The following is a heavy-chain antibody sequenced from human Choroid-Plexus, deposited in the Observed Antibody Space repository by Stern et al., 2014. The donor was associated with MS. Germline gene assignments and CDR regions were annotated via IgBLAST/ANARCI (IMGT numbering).Heavy chain of an antibody. CDR1: GFTFSNFC. J-gene: IGHJ4*02. Sequence: DQLVESGGGVAQPGRPLILSCAASGFTFSNFCIHWVRQAPGKGLEWVALISYDGGDKYYADSVKGSFTIFSDNSKTNLYMHMNSLRAEDTAVYYCAKDRQWSTYFFDYWGQGSLVTVSS. V-gene: IGHV3-30*18. CDR3: AKDRQWSTYFFDY. D-gene: IGHD2-15*01. CDR2: ISYDGGDK.